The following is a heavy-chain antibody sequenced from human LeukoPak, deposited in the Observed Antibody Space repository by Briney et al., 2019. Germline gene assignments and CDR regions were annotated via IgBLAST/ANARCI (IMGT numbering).Heavy chain of an antibody. Sequence: ASVKVSCKASGYTFTGQYMHWVRQAPGQGLEWMGWINPNSGGTNYAQKFQGRVTITADESTSTAYMELSSLRSEDTAVYYCARDGNYYDSSGYSRWYYYMDVWGKGTTVTISS. CDR1: GYTFTGQY. J-gene: IGHJ6*03. CDR2: INPNSGGT. CDR3: ARDGNYYDSSGYSRWYYYMDV. V-gene: IGHV1-2*02. D-gene: IGHD3-22*01.